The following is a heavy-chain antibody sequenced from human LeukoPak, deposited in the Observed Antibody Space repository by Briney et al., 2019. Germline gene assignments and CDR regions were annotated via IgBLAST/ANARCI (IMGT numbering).Heavy chain of an antibody. CDR3: ATIYGDYSDFDS. CDR1: GASFRGSY. J-gene: IGHJ4*02. Sequence: SETLSLTCAVYGASFRGSYWSWIRQPPGKGLEWIRAITHDGRINHNPSLKSRVPISVDRSMNQFSLKLSSVTVADTAVYYCATIYGDYSDFDSWGQGTLVTVSS. CDR2: ITHDGRI. V-gene: IGHV4-34*01. D-gene: IGHD4-17*01.